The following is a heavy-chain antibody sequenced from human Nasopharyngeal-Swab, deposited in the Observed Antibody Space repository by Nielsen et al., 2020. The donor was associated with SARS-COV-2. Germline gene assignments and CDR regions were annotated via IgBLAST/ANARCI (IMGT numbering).Heavy chain of an antibody. V-gene: IGHV3-21*01. Sequence: GESLKISCAASGFTSSSYSMNWVRQAPGKGLEWVSSISSSSSYIYYADSVKGRFTISRDNAKNSLYLQMNSLRAEDTAVYYCAREGGYSGYDYDYWGQGTLVTVSS. D-gene: IGHD5-12*01. CDR1: GFTSSSYS. J-gene: IGHJ4*02. CDR2: ISSSSSYI. CDR3: AREGGYSGYDYDY.